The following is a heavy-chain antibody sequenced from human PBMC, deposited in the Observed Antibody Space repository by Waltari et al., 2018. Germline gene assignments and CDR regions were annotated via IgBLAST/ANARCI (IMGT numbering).Heavy chain of an antibody. J-gene: IGHJ4*02. V-gene: IGHV3-23*01. CDR3: ATPFYNWDDPLHS. CDR2: ITVGDDT. CDR1: GITFRNYA. Sequence: EVQLLESGGDLVPPGGSLSLSCAASGITFRNYAINWVRLAPGTGLEWFSAITVGDDTYYADSVKGRFTISRDTSKDTVHLQMNGLRAEDTAVYYCATPFYNWDDPLHSWGQGTLVTVSS. D-gene: IGHD1-20*01.